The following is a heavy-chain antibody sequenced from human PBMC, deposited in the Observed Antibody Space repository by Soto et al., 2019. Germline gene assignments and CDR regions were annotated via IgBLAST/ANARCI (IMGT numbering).Heavy chain of an antibody. CDR2: IYCKGIE. Sequence: QITLKESGPALVKPPQTLTLTCTFSGFSLSPSGMAVARIRQPPEKALESFALIYCKGIERYSQSPKSRLTITEDTSKNQVVLTVTNMDPVDTATYFCAHGDPLDFHYWGQGTLVTVSP. J-gene: IGHJ4*02. V-gene: IGHV2-5*01. CDR1: GFSLSPSGMA. CDR3: AHGDPLDFHY. D-gene: IGHD3-10*01.